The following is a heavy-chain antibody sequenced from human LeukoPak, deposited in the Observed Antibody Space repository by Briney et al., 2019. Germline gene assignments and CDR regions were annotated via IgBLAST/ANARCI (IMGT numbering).Heavy chain of an antibody. CDR3: ARGGGGSLVDY. D-gene: IGHD3-16*01. CDR1: GYTFTIYA. J-gene: IGHJ4*02. CDR2: INAGNGNT. V-gene: IGHV1-3*01. Sequence: ASVKVSCKASGYTFTIYAMHWVRQAPGQRLEWMGWINAGNGNTKYSQKFQGRVTITRDTSASTAYMELSSLRSEDTAVYYCARGGGGSLVDYWGQGTLVTVSS.